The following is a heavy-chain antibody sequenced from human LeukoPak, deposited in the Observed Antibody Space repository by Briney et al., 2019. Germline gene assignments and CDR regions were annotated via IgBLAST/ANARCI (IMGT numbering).Heavy chain of an antibody. CDR2: IYTSGFT. Sequence: PSENLSLTCSVSGDSMNNYYWSWIRQPAGKGLEWIGRIYTSGFTNYNPSLETRVTISLDKSKKQFSLRLTSVTAADTAVYYCARGGRYPWSGGEHDFWGQGTLVTVSS. V-gene: IGHV4-4*07. CDR1: GDSMNNYY. CDR3: ARGGRYPWSGGEHDF. D-gene: IGHD3-3*01. J-gene: IGHJ4*02.